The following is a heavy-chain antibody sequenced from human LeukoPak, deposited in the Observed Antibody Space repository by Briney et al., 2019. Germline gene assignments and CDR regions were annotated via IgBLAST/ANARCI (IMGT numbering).Heavy chain of an antibody. CDR1: GYTLTELS. J-gene: IGHJ4*02. V-gene: IGHV1-24*01. CDR2: FDPEDGET. D-gene: IGHD3-10*01. Sequence: GASVKVSCKVSGYTLTELSMHWVRQAPGKGLEWMGGFDPEDGETIYAQKFQGRVTMTEDTSTDTAYMELSSLRSEDTAVYYCAIGARSMVRGVITNDYWGQGTLVTVSS. CDR3: AIGARSMVRGVITNDY.